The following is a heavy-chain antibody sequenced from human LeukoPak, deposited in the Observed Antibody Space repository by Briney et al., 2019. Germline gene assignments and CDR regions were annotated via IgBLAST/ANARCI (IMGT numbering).Heavy chain of an antibody. D-gene: IGHD3-22*01. V-gene: IGHV4-59*08. CDR3: ARHRHYDNSGYYYLDY. CDR1: GGSISGYY. J-gene: IGHJ4*02. CDR2: IYYSGTT. Sequence: PSETLSLTCIVSGGSISGYYWSWVRQPPGKGLEWIGYIYYSGTTNYNPSLKSRVTISVDTSKNQLSLKLSSVTAADTAVYYCARHRHYDNSGYYYLDYWGQGALVTVSS.